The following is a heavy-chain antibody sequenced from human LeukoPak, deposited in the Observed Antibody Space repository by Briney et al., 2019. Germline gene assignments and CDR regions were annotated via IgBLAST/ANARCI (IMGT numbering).Heavy chain of an antibody. CDR2: IYPGDSDT. D-gene: IGHD4-11*01. CDR1: GYSFTSYW. J-gene: IGHJ4*02. Sequence: GESLKISCKGSGYSFTSYWIGWVRQMPGKGLEWMGIIYPGDSDTKYSPSFQGQVTISADKSISTAYLRWSSLRASDTAMYYCAGLSTPFYSKLYEYFDYWGQGTLVTVSS. CDR3: AGLSTPFYSKLYEYFDY. V-gene: IGHV5-51*01.